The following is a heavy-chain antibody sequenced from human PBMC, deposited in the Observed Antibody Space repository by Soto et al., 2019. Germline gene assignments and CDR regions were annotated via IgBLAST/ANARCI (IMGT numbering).Heavy chain of an antibody. V-gene: IGHV3-30*18. CDR2: VSHDGRNT. Sequence: VQLVESGGGVVQPGRSLRLSCAASGFTFSDYAMHWVRQAPGKGLEWVAVVSHDGRNTHYADSVKGRFTLSRDSSKNTVSLEMTSLRAEDTAVYYCSKGGRQWQVTSDFNYWGQGALVTVSS. CDR1: GFTFSDYA. J-gene: IGHJ4*02. CDR3: SKGGRQWQVTSDFNY. D-gene: IGHD6-19*01.